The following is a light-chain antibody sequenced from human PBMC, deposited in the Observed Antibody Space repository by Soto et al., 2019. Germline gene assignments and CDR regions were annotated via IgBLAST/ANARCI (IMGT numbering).Light chain of an antibody. CDR3: ASFAVVDTVV. Sequence: QSDLTQPASVSGSVGQSITISCTGTSSDVGSYNLVSWYQQHPGKAPKLMIYEVTKRPSGVSNRLSGSKSGNTASLTISGLQAEDEADYYCASFAVVDTVVFGGGTKLTVL. V-gene: IGLV2-23*02. J-gene: IGLJ2*01. CDR1: SSDVGSYNL. CDR2: EVT.